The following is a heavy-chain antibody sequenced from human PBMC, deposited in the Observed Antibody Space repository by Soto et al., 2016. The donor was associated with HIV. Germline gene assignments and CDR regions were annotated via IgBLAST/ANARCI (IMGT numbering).Heavy chain of an antibody. CDR3: TANLSNYY. D-gene: IGHD3-10*01. Sequence: EVQLVESGGGLVHPGRSLRLSCTTSGLTFGDYAMSWVRQAPGKGLEWVSFIRSKGYGETTEYAASVKGRFSISRDDSKNTVFLQMNSLKIEDTAVYYCTANLSNYYWGQGALVTVSS. V-gene: IGHV3-49*04. CDR1: GLTFGDYA. CDR2: IRSKGYGETT. J-gene: IGHJ4*02.